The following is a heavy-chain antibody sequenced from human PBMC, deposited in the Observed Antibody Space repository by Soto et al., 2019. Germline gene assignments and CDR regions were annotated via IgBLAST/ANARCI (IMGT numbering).Heavy chain of an antibody. CDR2: VYYSGRT. Sequence: QVQLQESGPGLVKPSETLSLTCTVSGDSVTSDNYYWTWIRQPPGKRLEWIGYVYYSGRTNYNPSLKSRVTMSVETSKNQFSLKLSSVTAADTAVYLCARDPQYGSYFDYWGQGTLVTVSS. J-gene: IGHJ4*02. CDR1: GDSVTSDNYY. CDR3: ARDPQYGSYFDY. V-gene: IGHV4-61*01. D-gene: IGHD3-10*01.